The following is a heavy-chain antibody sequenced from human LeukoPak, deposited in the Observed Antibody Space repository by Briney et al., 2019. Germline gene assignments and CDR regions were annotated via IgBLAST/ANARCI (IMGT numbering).Heavy chain of an antibody. Sequence: CLSLSRTASRMSVMWDEMEELGDRPRNKMKWVSYISSSGSTIYYADSVKGRFTISRDNAKNSLYLQMNSLRAEDTAVYYCARAIAVAAYNIDYWGEGRLVTVSS. CDR1: RMSVMWDE. D-gene: IGHD6-19*01. J-gene: IGHJ4*02. CDR2: ISSSGSTI. CDR3: ARAIAVAAYNIDY. V-gene: IGHV3-48*03.